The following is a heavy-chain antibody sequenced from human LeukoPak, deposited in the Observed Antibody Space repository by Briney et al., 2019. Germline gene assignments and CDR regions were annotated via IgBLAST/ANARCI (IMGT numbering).Heavy chain of an antibody. CDR1: GYTFSTYW. D-gene: IGHD3-10*01. CDR3: TRDTFGARDY. J-gene: IGHJ4*02. Sequence: GGSLRLSCGASGYTFSTYWMHWVRQRPGKGLVWVSRIDTDGSSTSYAASVMGRFTISRDNAKNTLYLQMNSLRAEDTAVYYCTRDTFGARDYWGQGTLVTVSS. V-gene: IGHV3-74*01. CDR2: IDTDGSST.